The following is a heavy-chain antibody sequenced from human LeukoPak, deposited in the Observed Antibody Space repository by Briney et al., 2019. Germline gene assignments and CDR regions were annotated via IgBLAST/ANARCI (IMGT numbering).Heavy chain of an antibody. CDR1: GFTFSTYK. D-gene: IGHD3-10*02. CDR2: ISSSGSTI. CDR3: AELGITMIGGV. Sequence: PGGSLRLSCAASGFTFSTYKMNWVRQTPGKGLEWVSYISSSGSTIYYADSVKGRFTTSRDNAKNSLYLQMNSLRAEDTAVYYCAELGITMIGGVWGKGTTVTISS. J-gene: IGHJ6*04. V-gene: IGHV3-48*03.